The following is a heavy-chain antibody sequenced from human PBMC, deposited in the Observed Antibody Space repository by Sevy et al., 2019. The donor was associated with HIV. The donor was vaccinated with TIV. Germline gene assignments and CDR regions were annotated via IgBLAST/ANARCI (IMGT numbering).Heavy chain of an antibody. CDR3: ARDPGTMVRGVGNWFDP. D-gene: IGHD3-10*01. V-gene: IGHV4-4*07. Sequence: SETLSLTCTVSGGSISSYYWSWIRQPAGKGLEWMGRIYTSGSTNYNPSLKSRVTMSVDTSKNQFSLKLSSVTAADTAVYYCARDPGTMVRGVGNWFDPWGQGTLVTVSS. CDR1: GGSISSYY. J-gene: IGHJ5*02. CDR2: IYTSGST.